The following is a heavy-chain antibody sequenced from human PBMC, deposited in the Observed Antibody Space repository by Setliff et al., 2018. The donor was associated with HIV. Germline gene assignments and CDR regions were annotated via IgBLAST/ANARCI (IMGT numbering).Heavy chain of an antibody. V-gene: IGHV4-39*07. Sequence: SETLSLTCTVSGGSISSTNYFWGWIRQPPGKGLEWIGEIKHSGSTNYNPSLKSRVTISVDTAKNQFSLNLTSVTAADTAVYYCARGGFKWSGSYADYWGQGTLVTVSS. D-gene: IGHD1-26*01. J-gene: IGHJ4*02. CDR1: GGSISSTNYF. CDR2: IKHSGST. CDR3: ARGGFKWSGSYADY.